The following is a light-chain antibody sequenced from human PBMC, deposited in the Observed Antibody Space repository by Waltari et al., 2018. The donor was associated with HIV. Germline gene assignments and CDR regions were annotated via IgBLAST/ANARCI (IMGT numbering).Light chain of an antibody. V-gene: IGKV3-15*01. CDR2: EAA. CDR1: QSISAK. Sequence: EIVMTQSPPTLSVSPGQRVTLSWRASQSISAKVAWYQQRPGQAPRLLIYEAATRPTGIPARFSGSGSVTEFTLTISSLQSEDFATYFCQQYDSGPRGITFGQGTMLEIK. J-gene: IGKJ2*01. CDR3: QQYDSGPRGIT.